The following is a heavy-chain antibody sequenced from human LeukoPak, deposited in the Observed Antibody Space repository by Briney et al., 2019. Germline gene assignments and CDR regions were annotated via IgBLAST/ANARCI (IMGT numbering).Heavy chain of an antibody. CDR3: AKDRGYTGYDSGGIDF. V-gene: IGHV3-23*01. D-gene: IGHD5-12*01. CDR1: GFTFRSYA. J-gene: IGHJ4*02. CDR2: ISYGDGTA. Sequence: GSLRLSCAASGFTFRSYAMNWVRQSPGKGLEWVSSISYGDGTAFYAGSVKGRFTVSRDNSRTILYLQMDSLRAEDTAVYYCAKDRGYTGYDSGGIDFWGQGTLVTVSS.